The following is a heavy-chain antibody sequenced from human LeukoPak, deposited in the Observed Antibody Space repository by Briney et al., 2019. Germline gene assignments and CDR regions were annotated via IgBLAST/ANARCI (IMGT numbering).Heavy chain of an antibody. D-gene: IGHD3-22*01. Sequence: ASVKVSCKVSGYTPTELSMHLVRQAPGKGLEWMGGFDPEDGETIYAQKFQGRVTMTEDTSTDTAYMELSSLRSEDTAVYYCATNVKYYYDSSGYYVGYFQHWGQGTLVTVSS. J-gene: IGHJ1*01. CDR3: ATNVKYYYDSSGYYVGYFQH. CDR1: GYTPTELS. V-gene: IGHV1-24*01. CDR2: FDPEDGET.